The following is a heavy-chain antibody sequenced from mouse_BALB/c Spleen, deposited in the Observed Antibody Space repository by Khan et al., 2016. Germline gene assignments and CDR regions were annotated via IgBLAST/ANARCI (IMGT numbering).Heavy chain of an antibody. Sequence: EVELVESGGGLVQPGGSLRLSCATSGFTFTDYYMSWVRQPPGKALEWLGFIRNKANGYTTEYSASVKGRFTISRENPQSIHYLPMNTLRAEDSATYSCARDITYGSSPYWYFDVWGAGAPVPVSS. CDR2: IRNKANGYTT. D-gene: IGHD1-1*01. J-gene: IGHJ1*01. CDR1: GFTFTDYY. V-gene: IGHV7-3*02. CDR3: ARDITYGSSPYWYFDV.